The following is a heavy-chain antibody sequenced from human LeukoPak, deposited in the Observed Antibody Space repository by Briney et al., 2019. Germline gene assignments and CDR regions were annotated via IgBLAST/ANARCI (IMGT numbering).Heavy chain of an antibody. Sequence: SETLSLTCTVSGGSISSYYWSWIRQPPGKGLEWIGEINHSGSTNYNPSLKSRVTISVDTSKNQFSLKLSSVTAADTAVYYCASARYDFWSGYYRGIDYWGQGTLVTVSS. D-gene: IGHD3-3*01. CDR2: INHSGST. CDR1: GGSISSYY. J-gene: IGHJ4*02. CDR3: ASARYDFWSGYYRGIDY. V-gene: IGHV4-34*01.